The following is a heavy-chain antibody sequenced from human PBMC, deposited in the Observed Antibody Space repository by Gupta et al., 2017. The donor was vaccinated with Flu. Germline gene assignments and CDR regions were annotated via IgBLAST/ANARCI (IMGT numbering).Heavy chain of an antibody. CDR3: ARGLPPYYDFWSGYYPSYYFDY. Sequence: YNPSLKSRVTISVDTSKNQFSLKLSSVTAADTAVYYCARGLPPYYDFWSGYYPSYYFDYWGQGTLVTVSS. D-gene: IGHD3-3*01. J-gene: IGHJ4*02. V-gene: IGHV4-34*01.